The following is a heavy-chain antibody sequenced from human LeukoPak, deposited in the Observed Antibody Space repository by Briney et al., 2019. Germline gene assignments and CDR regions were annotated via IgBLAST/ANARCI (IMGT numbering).Heavy chain of an antibody. CDR1: GYIFTSYD. J-gene: IGHJ4*02. D-gene: IGHD3-22*01. CDR2: MNPHNGIT. CDR3: AREDYYDSGSNDY. Sequence: ASVKVSCKASGYIFTSYDINWVRQATGHGLEWMGWMNPHNGITAYAQKFQGRVTISRNTSISTAYIELSSLRSEDTAVYYCAREDYYDSGSNDYWGQGTLVTVSS. V-gene: IGHV1-8*03.